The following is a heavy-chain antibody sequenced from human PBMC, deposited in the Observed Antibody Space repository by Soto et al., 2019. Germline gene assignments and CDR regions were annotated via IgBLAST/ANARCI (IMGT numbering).Heavy chain of an antibody. V-gene: IGHV1-18*04. Sequence: QGQLVQSGAEVKKPGASVKVSCKASGYTFTSYGISWVRQAPGQGLEWMGWISAYNGNTKSAQKLQGRVTMTTDTSPSTASMELRSLRSDDTAVYYCARDGPVVVEGMDVWGQGTTVTVSS. CDR1: GYTFTSYG. J-gene: IGHJ6*02. CDR3: ARDGPVVVEGMDV. CDR2: ISAYNGNT. D-gene: IGHD3-22*01.